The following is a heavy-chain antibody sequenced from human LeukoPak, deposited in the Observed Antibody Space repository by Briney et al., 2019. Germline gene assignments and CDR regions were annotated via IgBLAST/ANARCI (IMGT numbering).Heavy chain of an antibody. CDR1: VGTFSSYA. CDR3: ARAHHSSGWYYYYYYMYV. Sequence: SVKVSCKASVGTFSSYAISWVRQAPGQGLEWMGGIIPIFGTANYAQKFQGRVTITTDESTRTAYMELSSLRSEDTAVYYCARAHHSSGWYYYYYYMYVWGKGTTVTVSS. D-gene: IGHD6-19*01. CDR2: IIPIFGTA. V-gene: IGHV1-69*05. J-gene: IGHJ6*03.